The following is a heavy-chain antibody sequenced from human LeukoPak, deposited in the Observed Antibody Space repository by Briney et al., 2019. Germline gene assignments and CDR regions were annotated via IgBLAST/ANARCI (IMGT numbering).Heavy chain of an antibody. V-gene: IGHV1-69*05. J-gene: IGHJ4*02. CDR1: GGTFSSYA. Sequence: ASVKHSCKASGGTFSSYAISWVRQAPGQGLEWMGGIIPIFGTANYAQKFQGRVTITTDESTSTAYMELSSLRSEDTAVYYCARGVAAAGTSFDYWGQGTLVTVSS. CDR2: IIPIFGTA. D-gene: IGHD6-13*01. CDR3: ARGVAAAGTSFDY.